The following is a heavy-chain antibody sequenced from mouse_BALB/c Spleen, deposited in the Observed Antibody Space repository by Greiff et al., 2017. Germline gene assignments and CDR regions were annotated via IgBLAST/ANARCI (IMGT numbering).Heavy chain of an antibody. CDR2: ISSGSSTI. CDR3: ARLDYFDY. J-gene: IGHJ2*01. V-gene: IGHV5-17*02. CDR1: GFTFSSFG. Sequence: EVQRVESGGGLVQPGGSRKLSCAASGFTFSSFGMHWVRQAPEKGLEWVAYISSGSSTIYYADTVKGRFTISRDNPKNTLFLQMTSLRSEDTAMYYCARLDYFDYWGQGTTLTVSS.